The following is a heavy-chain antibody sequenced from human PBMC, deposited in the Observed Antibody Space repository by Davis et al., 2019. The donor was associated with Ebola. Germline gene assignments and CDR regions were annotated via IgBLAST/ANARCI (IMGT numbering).Heavy chain of an antibody. Sequence: RVSCKASGYTFTSYWISWVRQMPGKGLEWMGRIDPSDSYTNYSPSFQGHVTISADKSISTAYLQWSSLKASDTAMYYCARAGWYDSSGYYYNNWFDPWGQGTLVTVSS. J-gene: IGHJ5*02. CDR1: GYTFTSYW. CDR2: IDPSDSYT. V-gene: IGHV5-10-1*01. CDR3: ARAGWYDSSGYYYNNWFDP. D-gene: IGHD3-22*01.